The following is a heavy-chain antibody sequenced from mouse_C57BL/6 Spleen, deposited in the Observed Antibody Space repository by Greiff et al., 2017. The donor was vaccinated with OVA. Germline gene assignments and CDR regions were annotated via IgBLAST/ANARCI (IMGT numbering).Heavy chain of an antibody. V-gene: IGHV1-61*01. J-gene: IGHJ3*01. CDR2: IYPSDSET. Sequence: QVQLKQPGAELVRPGSSVKLSCKASGYTFTSYWMDWVKQRPGQGLEWIGNIYPSDSETHYNQKFKDKATLTVDKSSSTAYMQLSSLTSEDSAVYYCARGGIYYGNFGGFAYWGQGTLVTVSA. D-gene: IGHD2-1*01. CDR1: GYTFTSYW. CDR3: ARGGIYYGNFGGFAY.